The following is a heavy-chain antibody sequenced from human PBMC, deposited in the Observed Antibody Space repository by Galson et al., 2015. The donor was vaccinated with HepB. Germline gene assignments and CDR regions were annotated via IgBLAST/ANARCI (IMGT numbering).Heavy chain of an antibody. D-gene: IGHD3-10*01. CDR1: GFTFDMYG. CDR3: AKDRGFRGVIRYYSFGMDV. V-gene: IGHV3-30*18. J-gene: IGHJ6*02. CDR2: ISYDGTYE. Sequence: SLRLSCAASGFTFDMYGMHWVRQAPGKGLEWVAVISYDGTYEYYADSVKGRFTISRDNSKNTVSLQMSSLRAEDTALYYCAKDRGFRGVIRYYSFGMDVWGQGTTVTVSS.